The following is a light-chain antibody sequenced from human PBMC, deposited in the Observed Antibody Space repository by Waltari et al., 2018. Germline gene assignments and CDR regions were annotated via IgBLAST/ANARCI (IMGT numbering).Light chain of an antibody. J-gene: IGLJ2*01. V-gene: IGLV3-1*01. CDR2: HDT. Sequence: SYALTQAHSVSVSPGQTATITRPGDNLENKLTSWYQQKPGQSPVLVLYHDTKRPSSISERFSGSNSGDTATLTIAGTQTTDEADYYCQAWDIKNVIFGGGTKLTVL. CDR1: NLENKL. CDR3: QAWDIKNVI.